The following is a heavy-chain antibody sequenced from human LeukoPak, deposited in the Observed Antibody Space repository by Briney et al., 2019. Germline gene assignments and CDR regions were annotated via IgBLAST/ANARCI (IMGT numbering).Heavy chain of an antibody. D-gene: IGHD1-26*01. CDR1: GFTFSSYS. V-gene: IGHV3-21*01. J-gene: IGHJ3*02. Sequence: PGGSLRLSCAASGFTFSSYSMHWVRQAPGKGLEWVSSISTSSSYIYYADSVKGRFTISRDNAKNSLFLQMNSLRAEDTAVYYCARGRQNSGSYSDAFDIWGQGTMVTVSS. CDR3: ARGRQNSGSYSDAFDI. CDR2: ISTSSSYI.